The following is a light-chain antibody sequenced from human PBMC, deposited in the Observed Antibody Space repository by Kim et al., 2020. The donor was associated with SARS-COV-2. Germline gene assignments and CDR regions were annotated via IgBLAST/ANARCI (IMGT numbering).Light chain of an antibody. Sequence: QSVLTQPASVSGSPGQSITISCTGTSSDVGGYNYVSWYQQYPGKAPKLMIYDVSRRPSGVSTRFSGSKSGNTASLTISGLQAEDEAGYFCSSYTSSTTWVFGGGTQLTVL. CDR1: SSDVGGYNY. V-gene: IGLV2-14*03. J-gene: IGLJ3*02. CDR2: DVS. CDR3: SSYTSSTTWV.